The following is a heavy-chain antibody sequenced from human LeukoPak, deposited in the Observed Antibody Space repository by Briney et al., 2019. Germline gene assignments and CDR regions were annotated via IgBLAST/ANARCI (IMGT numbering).Heavy chain of an antibody. J-gene: IGHJ4*02. Sequence: SETLSLTCAVYGGSFSGYYWSWIRQPPGKGLEWMGEINHSGSTNYNPSLKSRVTISVDTSKNQFSLKLSSVTAADTAVYYCARGIGWFGELLYRNQIDYWGQGTLVTVSS. V-gene: IGHV4-34*01. D-gene: IGHD3-10*01. CDR1: GGSFSGYY. CDR2: INHSGST. CDR3: ARGIGWFGELLYRNQIDY.